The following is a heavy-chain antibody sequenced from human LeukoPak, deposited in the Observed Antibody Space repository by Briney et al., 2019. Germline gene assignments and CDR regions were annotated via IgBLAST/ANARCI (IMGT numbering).Heavy chain of an antibody. CDR2: ISSSSSYI. CDR1: GFTFSSYS. D-gene: IGHD3-22*01. J-gene: IGHJ3*02. V-gene: IGHV3-21*01. Sequence: PGGSLRLSCAASGFTFSSYSMNWVRQAPGKGLEWVSSISSSSSYIYYADSVKGRFTISRDNAKNSLYLQMNSLRAEDTAVYYCASDLYYYDSSGYYPGAFDIWGQGTMVTVSS. CDR3: ASDLYYYDSSGYYPGAFDI.